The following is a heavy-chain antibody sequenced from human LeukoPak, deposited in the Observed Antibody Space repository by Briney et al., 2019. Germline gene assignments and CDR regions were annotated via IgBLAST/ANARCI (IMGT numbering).Heavy chain of an antibody. D-gene: IGHD2-2*01. CDR3: ARGTLVVPRRYYFDY. CDR2: ISYDGSNK. J-gene: IGHJ4*02. V-gene: IGHV3-30-3*01. CDR1: GFTFSSYA. Sequence: PGGSLRLSCAASGFTFSSYAMHWVRQAPGKGLEWVAVISYDGSNKYYADSVKGRFTISRDNSKNTLYLQMNSLRAEDTAVYYCARGTLVVPRRYYFDYWGQGTLVTVSS.